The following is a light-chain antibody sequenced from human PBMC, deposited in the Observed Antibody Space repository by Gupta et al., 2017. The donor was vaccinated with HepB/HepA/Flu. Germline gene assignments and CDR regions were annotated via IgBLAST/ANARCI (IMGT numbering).Light chain of an antibody. CDR1: QSLLHSNGYNY. CDR2: LGS. V-gene: IGKV2-28*01. CDR3: MQALQTWT. Sequence: LSLPVTPGEPASISCRSSQSLLHSNGYNYLDWYLQKPGQSPQLLIYLGSNRASGVPDRFSGSGSGTDFTLKISRVEAEDVGVDYCMQALQTWTFGQGTKVEIK. J-gene: IGKJ1*01.